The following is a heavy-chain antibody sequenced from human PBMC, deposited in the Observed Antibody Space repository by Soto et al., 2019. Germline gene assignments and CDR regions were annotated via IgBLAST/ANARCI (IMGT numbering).Heavy chain of an antibody. Sequence: QGQLLQSGDEVKTPGASVRVSCRASGYPFTSYGISWVRQAPGQGLEWVAWISAYNGNRDIAQKFQGRVTMTLETSTGTAHMELGELTSAETAVYYCARGRIVASIHDAFEIWGKGTNVTVSS. CDR3: ARGRIVASIHDAFEI. CDR2: ISAYNGNR. D-gene: IGHD5-12*01. CDR1: GYPFTSYG. J-gene: IGHJ3*02. V-gene: IGHV1-18*01.